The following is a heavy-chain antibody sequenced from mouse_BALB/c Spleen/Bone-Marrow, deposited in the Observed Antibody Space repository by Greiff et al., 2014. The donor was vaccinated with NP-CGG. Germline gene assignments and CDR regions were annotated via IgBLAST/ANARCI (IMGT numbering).Heavy chain of an antibody. V-gene: IGHV1S81*02. Sequence: VQLQQSGAELVKPGASVKLSSKASGYTFTSYYIYWVKQRPGQGLEWIGEINPSNGGTNFNEKFKSKATLTVDKSSSTAYMQLSSLTSEDFAVYYCTRSDGYYVPHWYFDVWGAGTTVTVSS. CDR3: TRSDGYYVPHWYFDV. CDR1: GYTFTSYY. CDR2: INPSNGGT. J-gene: IGHJ1*01. D-gene: IGHD2-3*01.